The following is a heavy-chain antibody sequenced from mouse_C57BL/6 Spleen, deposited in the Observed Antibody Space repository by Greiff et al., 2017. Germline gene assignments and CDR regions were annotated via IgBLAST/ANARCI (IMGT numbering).Heavy chain of an antibody. CDR3: ARGGYDGYLYWYFDV. D-gene: IGHD2-3*01. CDR2: INYDGSST. Sequence: EVKLMESEGGLVQPGSSMKLSCTASGFTFSDYYMAWVRQVPEKGLEWVANINYDGSSTYYLDSLQSRFIISRDNAKNILCLQMSSLKSEDTATYYCARGGYDGYLYWYFDVWGTGTTVTVSS. J-gene: IGHJ1*03. V-gene: IGHV5-16*01. CDR1: GFTFSDYY.